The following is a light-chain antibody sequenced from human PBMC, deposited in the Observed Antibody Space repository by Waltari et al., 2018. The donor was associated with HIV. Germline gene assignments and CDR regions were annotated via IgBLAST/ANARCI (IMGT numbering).Light chain of an antibody. Sequence: QSALTHPHAASGALRRPATVSCSRCSCAIVAYYSVAWFQQLPPHAPKLLLYEVTKRPSGVPARFSGSRSANTAFLTVSGLQPNDTAAYFCSSYGDNNWVLFGGGTNLTVL. CDR1: SCAIVAYYS. CDR2: EVT. V-gene: IGLV2-8*01. J-gene: IGLJ2*01. CDR3: SSYGDNNWVL.